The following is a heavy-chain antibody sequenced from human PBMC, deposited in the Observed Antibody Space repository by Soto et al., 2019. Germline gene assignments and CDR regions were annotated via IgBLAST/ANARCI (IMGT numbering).Heavy chain of an antibody. Sequence: QVHLQESAPGLVKPSETLSLTCSVSGDSVKSVGYYWTWIRQPPGKGFEWLGDIYNTGTSRYNASLRRRLTISADASSHPFSLTLTSVTAADTAVYFCGRGVSSGWNPTRVDSWGHGSL. CDR3: GRGVSSGWNPTRVDS. D-gene: IGHD6-25*01. CDR2: IYNTGTS. V-gene: IGHV4-30-4*08. J-gene: IGHJ5*01. CDR1: GDSVKSVGYY.